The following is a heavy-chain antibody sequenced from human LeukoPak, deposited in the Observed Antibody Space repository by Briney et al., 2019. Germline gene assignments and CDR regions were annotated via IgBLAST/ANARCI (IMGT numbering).Heavy chain of an antibody. D-gene: IGHD3-10*01. Sequence: PGGSLRLSCTASGFTLSSYEMSWIRQAPGKGLEWVSSIDYSGGSTHYADSVMGRFTISRDNSKNTLYLQLNSLSADDTAVYYCAKEITGGLYYMDVWGKGTTVTVSS. CDR2: IDYSGGST. CDR1: GFTLSSYE. V-gene: IGHV3-23*01. CDR3: AKEITGGLYYMDV. J-gene: IGHJ6*03.